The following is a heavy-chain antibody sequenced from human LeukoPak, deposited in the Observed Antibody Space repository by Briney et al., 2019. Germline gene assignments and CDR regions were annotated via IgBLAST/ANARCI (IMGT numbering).Heavy chain of an antibody. CDR1: GYTFTGYY. CDR3: ARVWFGETDFDY. Sequence: ASVKVSCKASGYTFTGYYMHWVRQAPGQGLEWIGWINPNSGGTNYAQKFQGRVTMTRDTSISTAYMELSRLRSDDTAVYYCARVWFGETDFDYWGQGTLVTVSS. D-gene: IGHD3-10*01. CDR2: INPNSGGT. V-gene: IGHV1-2*02. J-gene: IGHJ4*02.